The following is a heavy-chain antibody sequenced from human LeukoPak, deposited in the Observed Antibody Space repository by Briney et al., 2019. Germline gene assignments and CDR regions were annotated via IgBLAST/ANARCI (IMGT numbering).Heavy chain of an antibody. CDR3: ARGLRYCSSTSCYTGGYNWFDP. Sequence: PSETLSLTCAVYGGSFSGYYWSWIRQPPGKGLEWIGEINHSGSTNYNPSLKSRVTISVDTSKNQFSLKLSSVTAADTAVYYCARGLRYCSSTSCYTGGYNWFDPWGQGTLVTVSS. D-gene: IGHD2-2*02. CDR1: GGSFSGYY. V-gene: IGHV4-34*01. CDR2: INHSGST. J-gene: IGHJ5*02.